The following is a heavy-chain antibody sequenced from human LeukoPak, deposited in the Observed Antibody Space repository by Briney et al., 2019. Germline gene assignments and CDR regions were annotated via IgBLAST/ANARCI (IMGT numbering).Heavy chain of an antibody. CDR3: AHTVWSGNYFDH. V-gene: IGHV3-74*01. CDR1: GFTFSTSW. CDR2: INSDGRST. Sequence: GGSLRLSCAASGFTFSTSWMHWVRQVPGKGLVWVSRINSDGRSTDYADSVKGRFTISRDNTKNTLYLQMNSLRVEDTAVYYCAHTVWSGNYFDHWGQGTLVTVSS. J-gene: IGHJ4*02. D-gene: IGHD3-3*01.